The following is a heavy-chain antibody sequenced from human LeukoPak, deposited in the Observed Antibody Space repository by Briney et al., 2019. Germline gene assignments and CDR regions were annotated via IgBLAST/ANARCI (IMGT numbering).Heavy chain of an antibody. CDR3: AIRSTVIRGVLEEAFDY. D-gene: IGHD3-10*01. CDR1: GNSFINHF. Sequence: GESVKMSGKGSGNSFINHFIGWAGQMPGTGLEWMGISYPGDSETRYSPSCEGLVTISADKSISPVYLQWSSLEDSDTARYYCAIRSTVIRGVLEEAFDYWGQGTLVTVCS. J-gene: IGHJ4*02. V-gene: IGHV5-51*01. CDR2: SYPGDSET.